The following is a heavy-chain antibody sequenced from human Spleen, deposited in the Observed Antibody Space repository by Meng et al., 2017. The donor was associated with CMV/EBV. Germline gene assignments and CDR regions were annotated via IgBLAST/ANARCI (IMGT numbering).Heavy chain of an antibody. V-gene: IGHV4-34*01. D-gene: IGHD4-17*01. Sequence: SETLSLTCAVYGASFSDDYLSWVRQPPGKGLEYIGEINHSGSTVYNPSLKGRVTISVDTSKNQFSLKLTSLTAADTSVYYCARLKETVTTFKRFYYGMDVWGQGTTVTVSS. CDR1: GASFSDDY. CDR2: INHSGST. CDR3: ARLKETVTTFKRFYYGMDV. J-gene: IGHJ6*02.